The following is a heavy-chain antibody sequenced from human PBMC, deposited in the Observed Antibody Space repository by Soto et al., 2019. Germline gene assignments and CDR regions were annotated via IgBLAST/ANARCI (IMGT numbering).Heavy chain of an antibody. V-gene: IGHV4-30-4*01. CDR2: IYNSGIT. CDR3: ARGVTVFGLVSRFWFDP. CDR1: GGSISSGDYS. D-gene: IGHD3-3*01. Sequence: QVLLQESGPGLVKSSQTLSLTCTVSGGSISSGDYSWSWVRQSPGKGLEWIDHIYNSGITYYNPSLKSRVVISIDTSRNQFSLRLNSLTAADRAVYFCARGVTVFGLVSRFWFDPWGQGTVVTVSS. J-gene: IGHJ5*02.